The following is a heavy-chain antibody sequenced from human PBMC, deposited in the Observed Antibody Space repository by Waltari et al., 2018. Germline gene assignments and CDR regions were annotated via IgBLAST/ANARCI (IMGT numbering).Heavy chain of an antibody. Sequence: QVQVVESGGGVVQPGGSLRLSCAASGFTFRSYGMHWVRQAPGKGLEWVAFIADDGSNEYYADYVKGRFTIGRDNSKNTLHRQMNSLREDDTAVYHCAKDVASYCSGGSCYTLDSWGQGTPVTVSS. V-gene: IGHV3-30*02. CDR3: AKDVASYCSGGSCYTLDS. CDR2: IADDGSNE. J-gene: IGHJ4*02. D-gene: IGHD2-15*01. CDR1: GFTFRSYG.